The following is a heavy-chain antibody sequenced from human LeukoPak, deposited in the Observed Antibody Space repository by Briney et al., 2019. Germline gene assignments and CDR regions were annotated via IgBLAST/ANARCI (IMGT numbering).Heavy chain of an antibody. V-gene: IGHV3-66*01. CDR1: GFTFSTYA. D-gene: IGHD4-17*01. Sequence: GGSLRLSCAASGFTFSTYAMHWVRQAPGKGLEWVSLIYSGGSTFYSDSVKGRFTISRDNSKSTLYLQMNSLRAEDTAVYYCARENNNDDYVFDLWGQGTLVTVSS. CDR2: IYSGGST. CDR3: ARENNNDDYVFDL. J-gene: IGHJ4*02.